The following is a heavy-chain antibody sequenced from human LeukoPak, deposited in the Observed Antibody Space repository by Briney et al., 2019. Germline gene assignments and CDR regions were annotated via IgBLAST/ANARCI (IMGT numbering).Heavy chain of an antibody. V-gene: IGHV3-23*01. CDR1: GFTFSSYA. D-gene: IGHD3-3*01. Sequence: GGSLRLSCAASGFTFSSYAMSWVRQAPGKGLEWVSAISGSGGSTYYADSVKGRLTISRDNSKNTLYLQMNSLRAEDTAVYYCAKRGYDFWSGYYIDYWGQGTLVTVSS. J-gene: IGHJ4*02. CDR3: AKRGYDFWSGYYIDY. CDR2: ISGSGGST.